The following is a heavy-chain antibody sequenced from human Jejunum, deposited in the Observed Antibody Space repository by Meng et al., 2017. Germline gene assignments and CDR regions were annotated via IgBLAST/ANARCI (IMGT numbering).Heavy chain of an antibody. CDR3: ARTYADYPSYYFDY. Sequence: QVQLQESGPGLVRPSETLSLTCSVSGVSVSSYYWSWIRQPPGKGLEWIGYIYYSGSTYYNPSLKSRVTISVDTSKNQFSLKLSSVTAADTAVYYCARTYADYPSYYFDYWGQGTLVTVSS. J-gene: IGHJ4*02. D-gene: IGHD4-17*01. CDR1: GVSVSSYY. CDR2: IYYSGST. V-gene: IGHV4-30-4*01.